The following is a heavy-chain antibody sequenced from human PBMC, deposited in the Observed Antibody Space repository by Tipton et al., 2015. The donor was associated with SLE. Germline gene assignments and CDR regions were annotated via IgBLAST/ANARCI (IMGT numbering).Heavy chain of an antibody. CDR2: IDPYSGVT. CDR1: GFTFSIYA. CDR3: ARNPSWSGYSSVRSAFDI. D-gene: IGHD3-3*01. Sequence: SCAASGFTFSIYAMHWVRQAPGKGLEWVGRIDPYSGVTDYPQKFQGRVTMTGDTSITTAYMELSGLRSDDTAVYYCARNPSWSGYSSVRSAFDIWGQGTMVTVSS. J-gene: IGHJ3*02. V-gene: IGHV1-2*06.